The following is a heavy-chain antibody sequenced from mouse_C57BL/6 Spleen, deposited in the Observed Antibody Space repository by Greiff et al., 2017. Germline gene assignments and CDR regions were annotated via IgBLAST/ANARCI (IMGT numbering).Heavy chain of an antibody. V-gene: IGHV1-80*01. D-gene: IGHD1-1*01. CDR3: ASYGSSYWYFDV. J-gene: IGHJ1*03. Sequence: VKLQQSGAELVKPGASVKISCKASGYAFSSYWMTWVKQRPGKGLEWIGQIYPGDGDTNYNGKFKGKATLTADKSYSTAYMQLSSLTSEDSAVYFCASYGSSYWYFDVWGTGTTVTVSS. CDR1: GYAFSSYW. CDR2: IYPGDGDT.